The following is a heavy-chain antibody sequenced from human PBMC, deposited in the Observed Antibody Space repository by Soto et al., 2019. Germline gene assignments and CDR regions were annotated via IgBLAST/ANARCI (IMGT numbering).Heavy chain of an antibody. CDR3: AKQPRDCSGGSCYYYYYYGMDV. V-gene: IGHV3-30*18. D-gene: IGHD2-15*01. CDR2: ISYDGSNK. J-gene: IGHJ6*02. Sequence: QVQLVESGGGVVQPGRSLRLSCAASGFTFSSYGMHWVRQAPGKGLEWVAVISYDGSNKYYADSVKGRFTISRDNSKNPLYLQMNSLRAEDTAVYYCAKQPRDCSGGSCYYYYYYGMDVWGQGTTVTVSS. CDR1: GFTFSSYG.